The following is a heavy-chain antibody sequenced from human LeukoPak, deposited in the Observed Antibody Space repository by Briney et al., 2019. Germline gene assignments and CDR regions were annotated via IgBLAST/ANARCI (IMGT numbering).Heavy chain of an antibody. CDR2: VNSDGTTT. CDR1: GFTFSTYW. CDR3: GRVFDGGNSVGY. J-gene: IGHJ4*02. D-gene: IGHD4-23*01. Sequence: GGSLRLSCAASGFTFSTYWMHWVRQASGKGLVCVSRVNSDGTTTVYADSVKGRSTVSRDNAKNTLYLQMNSLRAEDTAVYYCGRVFDGGNSVGYWGQGTLVTVSS. V-gene: IGHV3-74*01.